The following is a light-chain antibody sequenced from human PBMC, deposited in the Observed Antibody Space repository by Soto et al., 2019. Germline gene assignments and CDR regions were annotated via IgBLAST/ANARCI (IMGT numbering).Light chain of an antibody. J-gene: IGLJ1*01. CDR2: EVS. Sequence: QSALTQPASVSGSPGQSITISCTGTSSDVGGYNYVSWYQQYPGKAPKLMIYEVSNRPSGVSNRFSGPKSGNTAALTISGLQAEDEADYYCSSYTSSSTPYVFGTGTKLTVL. CDR1: SSDVGGYNY. V-gene: IGLV2-14*01. CDR3: SSYTSSSTPYV.